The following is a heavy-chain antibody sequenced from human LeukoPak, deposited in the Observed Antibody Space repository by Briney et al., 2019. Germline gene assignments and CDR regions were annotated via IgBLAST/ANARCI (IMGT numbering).Heavy chain of an antibody. CDR2: ISGSGGST. D-gene: IGHD3-10*01. CDR1: GFTFSSYG. V-gene: IGHV3-23*01. J-gene: IGHJ4*02. Sequence: GGSLRLSCAASGFTFSSYGMSWVRQAPGKGLEWVSAISGSGGSTYYADSVKGRFTISRDNSKNTLYLQMNSLRAEDTAVYYCAKDLGGSGSYCDYWGQGTLVTVSS. CDR3: AKDLGGSGSYCDY.